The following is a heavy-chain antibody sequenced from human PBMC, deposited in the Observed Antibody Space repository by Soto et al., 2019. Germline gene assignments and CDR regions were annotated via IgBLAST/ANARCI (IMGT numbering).Heavy chain of an antibody. V-gene: IGHV1-18*01. CDR2: ISAYNGNT. J-gene: IGHJ6*02. CDR1: GYTFTSYG. CDR3: ARDNQFGGYFIVGYYYYGMDV. D-gene: IGHD2-21*02. Sequence: AASVKVSCKASGYTFTSYGISWVRQAPGQGLEWMGWISAYNGNTNYAQKLQGRVTMTTDTSTSTAYMELRSLRSDDTAVYYCARDNQFGGYFIVGYYYYGMDVWGQGTTVTVSS.